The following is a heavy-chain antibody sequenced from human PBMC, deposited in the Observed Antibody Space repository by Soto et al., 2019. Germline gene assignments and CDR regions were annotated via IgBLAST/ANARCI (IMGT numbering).Heavy chain of an antibody. V-gene: IGHV4-39*01. D-gene: IGHD4-17*01. Sequence: PSETLSLTCTVSGGSISSSSYYWGWIRQPPGKGLEWIGSIYYSGSTYYNPSLKSRVTISVDTSKNQFSLKLSSVTAADTAVYYCARQSLTTVTTFDYWGQGTLVTVSS. J-gene: IGHJ4*02. CDR2: IYYSGST. CDR1: GGSISSSSYY. CDR3: ARQSLTTVTTFDY.